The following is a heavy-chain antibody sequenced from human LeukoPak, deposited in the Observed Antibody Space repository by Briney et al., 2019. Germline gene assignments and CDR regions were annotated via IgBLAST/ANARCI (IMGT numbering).Heavy chain of an antibody. D-gene: IGHD3-9*01. CDR3: AKGPRAYYDTLTGYCPLDY. CDR1: GFTFSSYA. J-gene: IGHJ4*02. V-gene: IGHV3-23*01. Sequence: GGSLRLSCAASGFTFSSYAMSWVHQAPGKGLEWVSAISGSGGSTYYADSVKGRFTISRDNSKNTLYLQMNSLRAEDTAVYYCAKGPRAYYDTLTGYCPLDYWGQGTLVTVSS. CDR2: ISGSGGST.